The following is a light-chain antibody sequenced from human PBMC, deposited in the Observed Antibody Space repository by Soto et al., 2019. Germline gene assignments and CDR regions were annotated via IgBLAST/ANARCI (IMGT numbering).Light chain of an antibody. CDR1: QGTGDT. CDR2: DTS. CDR3: HHYNNWPLT. Sequence: EVVVTQSPTPPPVFPGEGVTLSCKANQGTGDTLAWYQHKTGQTPRLLIYDTSTRATGVPARFSGSRSGPEFTLTINSLQSEDFEIDYCHHYNNWPLTFGGGPTVHIK. J-gene: IGKJ4*01. V-gene: IGKV3-15*01.